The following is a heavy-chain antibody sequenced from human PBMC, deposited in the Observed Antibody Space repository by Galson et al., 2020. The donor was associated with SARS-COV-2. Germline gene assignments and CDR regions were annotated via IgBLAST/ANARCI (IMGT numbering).Heavy chain of an antibody. CDR1: GFAFSSYG. Sequence: QLGESLKISCAASGFAFSSYGMHWVRQAPGKGLEWVAVIWYDGSNKYYADSVKGRFTISRDNSKNTLYLQMNSLRAEDTAVYYCARNRVGATGSDAFDIWGQGTMVTVSS. J-gene: IGHJ3*02. CDR2: IWYDGSNK. D-gene: IGHD1-26*01. V-gene: IGHV3-33*01. CDR3: ARNRVGATGSDAFDI.